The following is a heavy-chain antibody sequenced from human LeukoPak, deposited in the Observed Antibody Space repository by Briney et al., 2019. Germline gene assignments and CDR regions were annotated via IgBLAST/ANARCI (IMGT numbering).Heavy chain of an antibody. V-gene: IGHV4-61*02. CDR3: ARDLRITVTIYYYYYYMDV. J-gene: IGHJ6*03. Sequence: PSETLSLTCAVSGGSISSGGYSWSWIRQPAGKGLEWIGRIYTSGSTNYNPSLKSRVTMSVDTSKNQFSLKLSSVTAADTAVYYCARDLRITVTIYYYYYYMDVWGKGTTVTISS. CDR1: GGSISSGGYS. D-gene: IGHD4-17*01. CDR2: IYTSGST.